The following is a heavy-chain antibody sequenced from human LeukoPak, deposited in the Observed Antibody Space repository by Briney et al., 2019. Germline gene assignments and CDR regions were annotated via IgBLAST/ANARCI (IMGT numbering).Heavy chain of an antibody. Sequence: SETLSLTCTVSGGSISSYYWSWIRQPPGKGLEWIGYIYYSGSTNYNPSLKSRVTISVGTSKNQFSLKLSSLTAADTAVYYCARHGTMVRGSFDYWGQGTLVTVSS. CDR1: GGSISSYY. V-gene: IGHV4-59*08. J-gene: IGHJ4*02. CDR2: IYYSGST. D-gene: IGHD3-10*01. CDR3: ARHGTMVRGSFDY.